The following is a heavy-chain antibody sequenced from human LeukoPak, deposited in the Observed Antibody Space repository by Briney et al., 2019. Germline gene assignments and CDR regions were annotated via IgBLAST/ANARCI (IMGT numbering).Heavy chain of an antibody. Sequence: SVKVSCKASGGTFSSYAISWVRQAPGQGLEWMGRIIPILGIANYAQKFQGRVTITADKSTSTAYMELSSLRSEDTAVYYCARVVKSSNGFYFDYRGQGTLVTVSS. CDR3: ARVVKSSNGFYFDY. CDR2: IIPILGIA. D-gene: IGHD2-8*01. V-gene: IGHV1-69*04. J-gene: IGHJ4*02. CDR1: GGTFSSYA.